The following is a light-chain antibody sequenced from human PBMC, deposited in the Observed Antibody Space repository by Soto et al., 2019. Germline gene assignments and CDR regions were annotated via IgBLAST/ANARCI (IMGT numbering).Light chain of an antibody. CDR1: SSDVGGYNY. Sequence: QSALTQPASVSGSPGQSITISCTGTSSDVGGYNYVSWYQQHPGKAPKLMIYEVSNRPSGVSNRFSGSKSGNTASLTISGLQADDEADYYCSSYTSSSIPYYVFGTGTKLTVL. J-gene: IGLJ1*01. V-gene: IGLV2-14*01. CDR3: SSYTSSSIPYYV. CDR2: EVS.